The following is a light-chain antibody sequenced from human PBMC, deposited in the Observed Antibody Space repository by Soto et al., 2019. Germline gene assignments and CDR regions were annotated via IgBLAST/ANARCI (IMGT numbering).Light chain of an antibody. CDR3: QQSYSTPPIT. CDR1: QSISSY. Sequence: PSSLSASVGDRVTISCRASQSISSYLNWYQQKPGKAPKLLIYAASSLQSGVPSRFSGSGSGTDFTLTISSLQPEDFATYYCQQSYSTPPITFGQGTRLEIK. CDR2: AAS. J-gene: IGKJ5*01. V-gene: IGKV1-39*01.